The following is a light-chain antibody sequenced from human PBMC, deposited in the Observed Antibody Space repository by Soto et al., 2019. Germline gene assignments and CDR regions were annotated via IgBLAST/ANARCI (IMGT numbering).Light chain of an antibody. CDR1: QSVSSN. CDR3: QQYGSPIT. Sequence: EIVLTQSPATLSLSPGERATLSCRASQSVSSNLAWYQQKPGPPPRLLIYGASNRATGPKARFSGSGSGTDFTLAISRLEPDDFAVYYCQQYGSPITFGQGTRVEIK. V-gene: IGKV3-20*01. J-gene: IGKJ5*01. CDR2: GAS.